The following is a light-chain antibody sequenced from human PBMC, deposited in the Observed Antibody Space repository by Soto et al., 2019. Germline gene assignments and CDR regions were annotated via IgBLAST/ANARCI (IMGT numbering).Light chain of an antibody. CDR3: QQYGTSFT. CDR2: DAS. J-gene: IGKJ3*01. V-gene: IGKV3-20*01. CDR1: QSLRSTY. Sequence: EIVLAQSPGTLSLSPGETATLSCRASQSLRSTYLAWYQQKPGQAARIIIYDASSRAAGTPDRFSGSGSGTDFTLTINRLEPEDFAVYYCQQYGTSFTFGPGTRVDIK.